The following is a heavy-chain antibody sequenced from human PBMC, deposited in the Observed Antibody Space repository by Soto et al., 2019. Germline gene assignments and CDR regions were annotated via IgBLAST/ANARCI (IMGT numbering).Heavy chain of an antibody. Sequence: GGSLRLSCAASGFTFIEYCMRWVRHAPGKGLEWVSGFNGSAGSTYYADSVKGRFTISRDNSKNTLYLQMNSLRAEDTAVYYCAKDLGDYGDYRGYFDYWGQGTLVTVSS. D-gene: IGHD4-17*01. V-gene: IGHV3-23*01. CDR2: FNGSAGST. J-gene: IGHJ4*02. CDR3: AKDLGDYGDYRGYFDY. CDR1: GFTFIEYC.